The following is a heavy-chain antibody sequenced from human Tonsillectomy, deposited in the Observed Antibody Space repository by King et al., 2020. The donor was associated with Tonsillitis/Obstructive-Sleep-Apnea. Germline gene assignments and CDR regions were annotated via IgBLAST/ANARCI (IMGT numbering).Heavy chain of an antibody. Sequence: QLQESGPGLVKPSETLSLTCTVSGGSISSYYWSWIRQPPGKGLEWIGYIYYSGGTNYNPSLKSRVTISVDTSKNQFSLKLSSVTAADTAVYYCARGIRGDNDAFDIWGQGTMVTVSS. V-gene: IGHV4-59*01. CDR2: IYYSGGT. CDR3: ARGIRGDNDAFDI. J-gene: IGHJ3*02. D-gene: IGHD3-10*01. CDR1: GGSISSYY.